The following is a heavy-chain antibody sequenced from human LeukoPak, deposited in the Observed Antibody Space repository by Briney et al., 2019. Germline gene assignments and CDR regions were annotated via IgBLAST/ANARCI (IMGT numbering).Heavy chain of an antibody. Sequence: GVSLRLSCAASGFTFSNYSMNWVRHAPREGLELGSSISSSSSYIYYADSVKGRFTISRTNAKNSLFLQMNRRRADDTAFYYCARDGFCGELLLCDAFDIWGQGTMVTVSS. CDR1: GFTFSNYS. CDR3: ARDGFCGELLLCDAFDI. V-gene: IGHV3-21*01. J-gene: IGHJ3*02. CDR2: ISSSSSYI. D-gene: IGHD1-26*01.